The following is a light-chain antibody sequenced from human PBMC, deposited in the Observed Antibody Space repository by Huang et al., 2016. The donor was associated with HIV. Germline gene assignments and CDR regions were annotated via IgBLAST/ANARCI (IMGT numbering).Light chain of an antibody. J-gene: IGKJ1*01. CDR2: AAS. Sequence: EIVMTQSPATLSVSPGERATPSGRASQSVSSNLAWYQQKPGQAPRLLIYAASTRATGVPARFSGSGSGTEFTLTISSLQSEDFAVYYWQQYNNWPRTFGQGTKVEIK. CDR3: QQYNNWPRT. CDR1: QSVSSN. V-gene: IGKV3-15*01.